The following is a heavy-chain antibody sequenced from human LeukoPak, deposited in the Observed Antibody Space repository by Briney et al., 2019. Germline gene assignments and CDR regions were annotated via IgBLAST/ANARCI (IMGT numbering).Heavy chain of an antibody. J-gene: IGHJ4*02. CDR2: IIPIFGTA. D-gene: IGHD1-26*01. V-gene: IGHV1-69*05. Sequence: SVKVSCKASGGTFSSYAISWVRQAPGQGLEWMGRIIPIFGTANYAQKFQGRVTITTDESTSTAYMELSSLRSEDTAVYYCARGYSGSSWTEDYWGQGTLVTVSS. CDR1: GGTFSSYA. CDR3: ARGYSGSSWTEDY.